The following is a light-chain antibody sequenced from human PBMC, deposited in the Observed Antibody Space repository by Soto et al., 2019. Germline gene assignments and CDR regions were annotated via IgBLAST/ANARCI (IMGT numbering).Light chain of an antibody. CDR1: QSVSTTY. V-gene: IGKV3-20*01. J-gene: IGKJ1*01. Sequence: ETVLTQSPGTLSLSPGERATLSCRASQSVSTTYLAWYQQKPGQSPRLLISGTSNRAPGIPDRFSGSGSGTDFTLTITRLEPDDFATYYCQHYNSYSEAFGQGTKVDIK. CDR2: GTS. CDR3: QHYNSYSEA.